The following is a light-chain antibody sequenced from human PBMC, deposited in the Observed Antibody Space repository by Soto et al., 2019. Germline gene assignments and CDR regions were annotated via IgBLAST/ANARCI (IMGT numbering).Light chain of an antibody. CDR1: QSVGSN. CDR2: GSS. CDR3: QHYNNWPPWT. V-gene: IGKV3-15*01. J-gene: IGKJ1*01. Sequence: EIVLTQSPATLSLSPGEIATLACRAGQSVGSNLAWYQQKSVQARRLLVYGSSTRATGIPARLSGSGSGTDYNLNISNMQSEDFAVYYCQHYNNWPPWTFGQGTKVEIK.